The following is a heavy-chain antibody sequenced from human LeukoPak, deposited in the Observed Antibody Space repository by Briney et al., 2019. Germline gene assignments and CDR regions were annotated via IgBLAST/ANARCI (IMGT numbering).Heavy chain of an antibody. V-gene: IGHV3-33*08. CDR2: IWYGGTNK. CDR1: GFTLSSYG. J-gene: IGHJ6*03. Sequence: GGSLRLSCAASGFTLSSYGMHWVRQAPGKGLEWVAVIWYGGTNKYYADSVKGRFTNSRDNSKNTLYLQMNSLRAEDTAVYYCAKSQYQLPTSYYYYMDVWGKGTTVTVSS. CDR3: AKSQYQLPTSYYYYMDV. D-gene: IGHD2-2*01.